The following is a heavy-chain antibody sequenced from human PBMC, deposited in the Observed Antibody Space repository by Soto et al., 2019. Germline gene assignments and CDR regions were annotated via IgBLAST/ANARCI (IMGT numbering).Heavy chain of an antibody. J-gene: IGHJ6*02. CDR2: INPNSGGT. Sequence: GASVKVSCKASGYTFTGYYMHWVRQAPGQGLEWMGWINPNSGGTNYAQKFQGWVTMTRDTSISTAYMELSRLRSDDTAVYYCARDLGRVDNWNDYYYYGMDVWGQGTTVTV. V-gene: IGHV1-2*04. CDR1: GYTFTGYY. CDR3: ARDLGRVDNWNDYYYYGMDV. D-gene: IGHD1-20*01.